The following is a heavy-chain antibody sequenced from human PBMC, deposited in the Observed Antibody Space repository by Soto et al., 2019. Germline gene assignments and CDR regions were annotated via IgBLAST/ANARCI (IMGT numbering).Heavy chain of an antibody. CDR3: ARDSLAHDTYYYDSSGYYSDY. J-gene: IGHJ4*02. V-gene: IGHV1-18*04. CDR2: ISAYNGNT. Sequence: GASVKVSCKASGYTFTSYGISWVRRAPGQGLEWMGWISAYNGNTNYAQKLQGRVTMTTDTSPSTAYMELRSLRSDDTAVYYCARDSLAHDTYYYDSSGYYSDYWGQGTLVTVSS. CDR1: GYTFTSYG. D-gene: IGHD3-22*01.